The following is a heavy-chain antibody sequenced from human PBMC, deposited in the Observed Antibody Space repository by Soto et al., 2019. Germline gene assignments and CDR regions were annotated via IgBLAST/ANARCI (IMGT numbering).Heavy chain of an antibody. CDR1: GGSFSGYY. D-gene: IGHD3-16*02. CDR3: ARGKLSDYVWGSYRYHFDY. J-gene: IGHJ4*02. Sequence: QVQLQQWGAGLLKPSETLSLTCAVYGGSFSGYYWSWIRQPPGKGLEWIGDINHSGSNNYNPSLRSRVNISVDTSENPFSLNLSSVTAADTAVYYCARGKLSDYVWGSYRYHFDYWGQGTVVTVS. V-gene: IGHV4-34*01. CDR2: INHSGSN.